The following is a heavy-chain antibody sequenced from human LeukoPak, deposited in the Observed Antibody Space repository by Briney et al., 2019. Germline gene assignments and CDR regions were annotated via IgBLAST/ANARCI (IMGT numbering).Heavy chain of an antibody. V-gene: IGHV3-30*02. CDR2: IRFDGSNK. J-gene: IGHJ4*02. CDR3: AKDRRGTVVRGPIMQTRDYYFEY. Sequence: GGSLRLSCAASGFIFSSYGMHWVRQAPGKGLEWVAFIRFDGSNKYYADSVKGRFTISRDNSKNTLYLQMNSLRAEDTAVYYCAKDRRGTVVRGPIMQTRDYYFEYWGQGTLVTVSS. D-gene: IGHD3-10*01. CDR1: GFIFSSYG.